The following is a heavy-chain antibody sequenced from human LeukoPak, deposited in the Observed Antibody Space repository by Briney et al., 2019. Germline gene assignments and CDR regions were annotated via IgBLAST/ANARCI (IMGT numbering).Heavy chain of an antibody. Sequence: SQTLSLTCTVSGGSISSGDYYWSWIHQPPGKGLEWIGYIYYSGSTYYNPSLKSRVTISVNTSKNQFSLKLSSVTAADTAVYYCARDYDSSGYYGDAFGIWGQGTMVTVSS. V-gene: IGHV4-30-4*01. CDR2: IYYSGST. CDR3: ARDYDSSGYYGDAFGI. D-gene: IGHD3-22*01. J-gene: IGHJ3*02. CDR1: GGSISSGDYY.